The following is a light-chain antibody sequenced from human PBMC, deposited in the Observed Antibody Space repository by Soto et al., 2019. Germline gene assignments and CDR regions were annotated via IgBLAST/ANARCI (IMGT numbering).Light chain of an antibody. J-gene: IGLJ1*01. Sequence: QSALTQPASVSGSPGQSITISCTGTSSDIGNYNYVSWYQQDPGKAPKLMIYDVSNRPSGVSNRFSGPKSGITASLTISGLQAEDEADYYCSSYTSSSTYVFGTGTKVTVL. V-gene: IGLV2-14*01. CDR3: SSYTSSSTYV. CDR1: SSDIGNYNY. CDR2: DVS.